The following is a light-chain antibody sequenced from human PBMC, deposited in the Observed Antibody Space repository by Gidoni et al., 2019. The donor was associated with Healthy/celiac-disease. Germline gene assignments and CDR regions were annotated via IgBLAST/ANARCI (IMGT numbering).Light chain of an antibody. CDR3: QVWDSSSDLVV. J-gene: IGLJ2*01. CDR2: DDS. V-gene: IGLV3-21*02. Sequence: SYVLTQPPSVSVAPGQTARITFGGNKIGSKSVHWYQQKPGQAPVLVVYDDSDRPSGIPERFSGSNSGNTATLTISRVEAGDEADYYCQVWDSSSDLVVFGGGTKLTVL. CDR1: KIGSKS.